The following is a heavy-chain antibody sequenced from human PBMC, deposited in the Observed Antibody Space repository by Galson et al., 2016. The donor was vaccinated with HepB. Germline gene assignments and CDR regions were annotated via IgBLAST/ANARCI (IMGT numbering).Heavy chain of an antibody. J-gene: IGHJ6*02. CDR1: GFTFSTYW. V-gene: IGHV3-7*03. Sequence: SLRLSCAASGFTFSTYWMNWVRQAPGKGLEWVANIKQDGSEKYYVDSVKGRFTISRDNAKNSLYRQMNSLRGEDTAVYYCARGRGVDVWGQGTTVTVSS. CDR3: ARGRGVDV. CDR2: IKQDGSEK.